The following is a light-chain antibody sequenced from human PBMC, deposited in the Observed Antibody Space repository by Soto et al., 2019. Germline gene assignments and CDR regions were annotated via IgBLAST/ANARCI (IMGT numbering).Light chain of an antibody. V-gene: IGKV3-15*01. CDR3: QPHYNWTVVT. Sequence: EMVMTQSPATLSVSPGERVTLSCRASRSISNNLAWYQQKPGQAPRLLIYGASTRATGIPARFSGSGSGTEFTLTINSLQSEDFAMYYCQPHYNWTVVTFGGGTRVEIK. J-gene: IGKJ4*01. CDR2: GAS. CDR1: RSISNN.